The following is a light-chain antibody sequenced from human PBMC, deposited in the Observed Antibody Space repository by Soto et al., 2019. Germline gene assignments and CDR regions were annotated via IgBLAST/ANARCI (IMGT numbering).Light chain of an antibody. CDR2: DAS. CDR3: QQFGSPPFT. V-gene: IGKV3-20*01. CDR1: QSISNSY. J-gene: IGKJ3*01. Sequence: EIVLTQSPGTLSLSPGEGATLSCRASQSISNSYLARYQQKPGQVPRVLIYDASSRATGIPDRFSGSGSGTDFTLTISRLEPEDFAVYYCQQFGSPPFTFGPGTKVEIK.